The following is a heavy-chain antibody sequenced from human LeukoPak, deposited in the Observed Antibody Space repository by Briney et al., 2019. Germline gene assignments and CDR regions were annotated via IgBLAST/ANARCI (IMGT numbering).Heavy chain of an antibody. J-gene: IGHJ4*02. CDR1: GITFSSYS. V-gene: IGHV3-21*01. Sequence: GGSLRLSCAATGITFSSYSMNWVRQAPGKGLEWVSSISSSSTYIYYADSVKGRFTISRDNAKNSLYPQMNSLRAEDTAVCYCARPLSPGEYSYGFDYWGQGSLVTVSS. CDR3: ARPLSPGEYSYGFDY. CDR2: ISSSSTYI. D-gene: IGHD5-18*01.